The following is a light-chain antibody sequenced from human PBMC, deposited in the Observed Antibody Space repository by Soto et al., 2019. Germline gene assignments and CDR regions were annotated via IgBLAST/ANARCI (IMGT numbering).Light chain of an antibody. Sequence: QSALTQPASVSGSPGQSITISCTGTSSDVGSYNLVSWYQQHPGKAPKLMIYEGSKRPSGVSNRFSGSKSGTSASLAITGLQAEDEADYYCQSYDNTLGVVFGGGTKLTVL. CDR3: QSYDNTLGVV. V-gene: IGLV2-14*02. J-gene: IGLJ2*01. CDR1: SSDVGSYNL. CDR2: EGS.